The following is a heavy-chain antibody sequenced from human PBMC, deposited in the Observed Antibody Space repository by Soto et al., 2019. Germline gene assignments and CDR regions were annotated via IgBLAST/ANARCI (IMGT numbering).Heavy chain of an antibody. CDR2: INPFSGGA. Sequence: ASVKVSCKASGYTFSDHYLHWVRQVPGQGLEWLGWINPFSGGAKYPQKFRDKVTMATDTPTNTLNLDLYSLASDDTAIYYCARSSGTYSLDYWGQGTLVTVSS. D-gene: IGHD3-10*01. J-gene: IGHJ4*02. CDR3: ARSSGTYSLDY. CDR1: GYTFSDHY. V-gene: IGHV1-2*02.